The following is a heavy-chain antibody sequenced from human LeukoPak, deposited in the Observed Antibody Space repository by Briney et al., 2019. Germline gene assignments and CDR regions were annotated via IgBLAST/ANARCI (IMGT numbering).Heavy chain of an antibody. CDR1: GFTFSTYS. CDR3: ARDHKLAPNNFDY. V-gene: IGHV3-30*04. Sequence: GGSLRLSCTVSGFTFSTYSMHWLRQAPGKGLEWVTVISDDGGRKYYTDSVKGRFTISRDNSKNTLYLQMNSLRAEDTAVYYCARDHKLAPNNFDYWSQGTLVTVSS. CDR2: ISDDGGRK. D-gene: IGHD3-3*02. J-gene: IGHJ4*02.